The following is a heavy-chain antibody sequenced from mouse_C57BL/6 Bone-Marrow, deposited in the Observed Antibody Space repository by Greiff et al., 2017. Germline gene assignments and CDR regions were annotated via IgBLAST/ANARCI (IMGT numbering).Heavy chain of an antibody. V-gene: IGHV1-72*01. D-gene: IGHD1-1*01. CDR3: ARFRDYGSSYGDFFDD. J-gene: IGHJ2*01. CDR2: IDPNSGGT. Sequence: QVQLQQPGAELVKPGASVKLSCKASGYTFTSYWMPWVKQRPGRGLEWIGRIDPNSGGTKYNEKFKSKATLTVDKPSSTAYMQLSSLTSEDSAVYYCARFRDYGSSYGDFFDDWGQGTTLTVSS. CDR1: GYTFTSYW.